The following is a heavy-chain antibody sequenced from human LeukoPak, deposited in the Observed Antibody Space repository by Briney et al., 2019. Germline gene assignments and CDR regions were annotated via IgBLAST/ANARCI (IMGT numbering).Heavy chain of an antibody. CDR2: IHYSGST. J-gene: IGHJ4*02. CDR1: AGSFSSYY. V-gene: IGHV4-59*08. Sequence: SETLSLTCTVSAGSFSSYYFYWIRQPPGKGLEWIGYIHYSGSTNYNPSLKSRVTMSVDTSKNQFSLKLTSVTAADTAVYYCAKYGGSGWVIDYWGQGTLVTVSS. CDR3: AKYGGSGWVIDY. D-gene: IGHD6-19*01.